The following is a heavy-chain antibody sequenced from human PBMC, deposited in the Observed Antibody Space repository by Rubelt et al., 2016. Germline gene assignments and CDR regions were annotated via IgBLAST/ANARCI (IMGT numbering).Heavy chain of an antibody. Sequence: QLQLQESGPGLVKPSETLSLTCTVSGGSISSSSYYWGWIRQPPGKGLEWIGSIYYSGSTYYNPSLKSRVTISVDTSKNQFSLKLSSVTAADTAVYYCARNFGDYGGSSDYWGQGTLVTVSS. CDR2: IYYSGST. CDR1: GGSISSSSYY. J-gene: IGHJ4*02. V-gene: IGHV4-39*07. CDR3: ARNFGDYGGSSDY. D-gene: IGHD4-23*01.